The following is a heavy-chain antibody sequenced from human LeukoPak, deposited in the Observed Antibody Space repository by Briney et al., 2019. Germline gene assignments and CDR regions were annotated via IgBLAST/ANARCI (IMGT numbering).Heavy chain of an antibody. J-gene: IGHJ5*02. Sequence: PGGSLRLSCAASGFTFSSYEMNWVRQAPGKGLGWVSSISSSSSYIYYADSVKGRFTISRDNAKNSLYLQMNSLRAEDTAVYYCARVRLEWLLGWFDPWGQGTLVTVSS. CDR1: GFTFSSYE. CDR3: ARVRLEWLLGWFDP. CDR2: ISSSSSYI. V-gene: IGHV3-21*01. D-gene: IGHD3-3*01.